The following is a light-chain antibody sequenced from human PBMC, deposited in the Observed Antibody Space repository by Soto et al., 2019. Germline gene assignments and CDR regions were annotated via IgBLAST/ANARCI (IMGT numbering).Light chain of an antibody. V-gene: IGKV3-20*01. Sequence: EIVLTQSPGTLSLSPGERATLSCRASQSVSSSYLAWYQQKPGQAPRLLIYGASSRATGISDRFSGSGSGTHFTLTISRLEPEDFAVYYCQQYGSSPPWTFGQGTKLEIK. CDR1: QSVSSSY. CDR2: GAS. CDR3: QQYGSSPPWT. J-gene: IGKJ2*02.